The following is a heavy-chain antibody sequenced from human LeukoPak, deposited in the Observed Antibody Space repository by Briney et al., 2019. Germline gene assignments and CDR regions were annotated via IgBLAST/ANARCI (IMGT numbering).Heavy chain of an antibody. CDR2: ISYDGSNQ. CDR3: AKDRSGLNWYFDL. Sequence: PGGSLRLSCVASGFTFSNYGMHWVRQAPGKGLEWVAIISYDGSNQYYKDSVKGRFTISRDNSKNTPYLQMNSLRAEDTAAYYCAKDRSGLNWYFDLWGRGTLVTVSS. J-gene: IGHJ2*01. D-gene: IGHD6-19*01. V-gene: IGHV3-30*18. CDR1: GFTFSNYG.